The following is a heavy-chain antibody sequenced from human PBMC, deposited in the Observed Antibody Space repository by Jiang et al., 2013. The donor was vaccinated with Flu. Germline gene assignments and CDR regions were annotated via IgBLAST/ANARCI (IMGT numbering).Heavy chain of an antibody. CDR2: IYHSGST. D-gene: IGHD5-18*01. V-gene: IGHV4-4*02. J-gene: IGHJ4*02. CDR1: SISSSNW. Sequence: SISSSNWWSWVRQPPGKGLEWIGEIYHSGSTNYNPSLKSRVTISVDKSKNQFSLKLSSVTAADTAVYYCARSEGYSYGLSLDYWGQGTLVTVSS. CDR3: ARSEGYSYGLSLDY.